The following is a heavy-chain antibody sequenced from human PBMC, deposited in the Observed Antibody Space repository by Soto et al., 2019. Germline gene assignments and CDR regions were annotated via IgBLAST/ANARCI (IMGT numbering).Heavy chain of an antibody. Sequence: ASVKVSCKASGGTFSSYAISWVRQAPGQGLEWMGGIIPIFGTANYAQKFQGRVTITADESTSTAYMELSSLRSEDTAVYYCARQFLDQGWFDPWGQGTLVTVSS. CDR3: ARQFLDQGWFDP. J-gene: IGHJ5*02. CDR2: IIPIFGTA. D-gene: IGHD3-3*01. V-gene: IGHV1-69*13. CDR1: GGTFSSYA.